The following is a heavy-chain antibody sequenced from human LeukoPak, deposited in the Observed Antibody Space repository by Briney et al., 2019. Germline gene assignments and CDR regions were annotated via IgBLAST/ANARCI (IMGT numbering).Heavy chain of an antibody. D-gene: IGHD3-16*02. CDR1: GFTFSSYW. Sequence: GGSLRLSCAASGFTFSSYWMSWVRQAPGKGLEWVAVISYDGSNKYYADSVKGRFTISRDNSKNTLYLQMNSLRAEDTAVYYCAKAPGRSYLDYWGQGTLVTVSS. CDR3: AKAPGRSYLDY. V-gene: IGHV3-30*18. CDR2: ISYDGSNK. J-gene: IGHJ4*02.